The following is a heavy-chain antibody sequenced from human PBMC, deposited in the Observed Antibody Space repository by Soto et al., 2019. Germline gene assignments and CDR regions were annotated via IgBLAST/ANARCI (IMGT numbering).Heavy chain of an antibody. CDR3: VRYRCLDP. D-gene: IGHD3-16*02. CDR2: IEEDGSDI. V-gene: IGHV3-7*03. CDR1: GFLLRNYR. J-gene: IGHJ5*02. Sequence: PGGSLIISCADSGFLLRNYRMPWVRQDPGMGLQWVASIEEDGSDICCVDPVKGRFTISREIAKSSLYLQMNSLRAEETSVYYCVRYRCLDPWGHGSLVTVSS.